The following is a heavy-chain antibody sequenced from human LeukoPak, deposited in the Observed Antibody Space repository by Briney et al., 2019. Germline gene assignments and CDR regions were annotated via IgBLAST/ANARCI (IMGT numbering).Heavy chain of an antibody. D-gene: IGHD3-22*01. J-gene: IGHJ4*02. Sequence: SQTLSLTCTVSGGSISSGSYYWSWIRQPAGKGLEWIGRIYTSGSTNYNPSLKSRVTISVDTSKNQFSLKLSSVTAADTAVYYCARVATGGYYNCWGQGTLVTVSS. CDR1: GGSISSGSYY. CDR3: ARVATGGYYNC. CDR2: IYTSGST. V-gene: IGHV4-61*02.